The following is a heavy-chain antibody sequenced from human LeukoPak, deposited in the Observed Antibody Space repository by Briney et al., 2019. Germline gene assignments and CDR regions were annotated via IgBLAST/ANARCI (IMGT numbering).Heavy chain of an antibody. J-gene: IGHJ4*02. V-gene: IGHV3-30*02. CDR2: IRYDGSNK. CDR3: AKEIMRYSSSWYYFDY. D-gene: IGHD6-13*01. Sequence: PGGSLRLSCAASGFTFSSYGMHWVRQAPGKGLEWVAFIRYDGSNKYYADSVKGRFTISRDNSKNTLYLQMNSLRAEDTAVYYCAKEIMRYSSSWYYFDYWGQGTLVTVSS. CDR1: GFTFSSYG.